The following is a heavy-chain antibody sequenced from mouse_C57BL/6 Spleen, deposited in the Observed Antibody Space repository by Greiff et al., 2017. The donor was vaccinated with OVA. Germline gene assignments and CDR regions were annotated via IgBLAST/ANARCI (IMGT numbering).Heavy chain of an antibody. J-gene: IGHJ4*01. Sequence: QVQLKQPGAELVKPGASVKLSCKASGYTFTSYWMQWVKQRPGQGLEWIGEIDPSDSYTNYNQKFKGKATLTVDTSSSTAYMQLSSLTSEDSAVYYCARGYGSSYGDAMDYWGQGTSVTVAS. CDR1: GYTFTSYW. D-gene: IGHD1-1*01. CDR3: ARGYGSSYGDAMDY. V-gene: IGHV1-50*01. CDR2: IDPSDSYT.